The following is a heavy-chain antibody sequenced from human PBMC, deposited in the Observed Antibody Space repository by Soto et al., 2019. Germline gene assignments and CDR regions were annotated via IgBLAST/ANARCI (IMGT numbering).Heavy chain of an antibody. CDR1: GGTFSSYA. Sequence: QVQLVQSGAEVKKPGSSVKVSCKASGGTFSSYAISWVRQAPGQGLEWMGGIIPIFGTANYAQKFQGRVTIDAGESTSAAYMGLSSLRSEDTAVYYCARPSSGWYGGNYWFDPWGQGTLVIVSS. CDR2: IIPIFGTA. J-gene: IGHJ5*02. D-gene: IGHD6-13*01. V-gene: IGHV1-69*12. CDR3: ARPSSGWYGGNYWFDP.